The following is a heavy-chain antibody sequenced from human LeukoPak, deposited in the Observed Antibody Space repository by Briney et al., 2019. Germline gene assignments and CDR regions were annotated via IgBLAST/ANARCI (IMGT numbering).Heavy chain of an antibody. CDR1: GFTFGDYA. Sequence: GRSLRLSCAASGFTFGDYAMHWVRQAPGKGLEWVSGISWNSGSIGYADSVKGRFTISRDNAKNSLYLQMNSLRAEDTALYYCARAPMLICSGGSCYSGVFDYWGQGTLVTVSS. V-gene: IGHV3-9*01. D-gene: IGHD2-15*01. CDR2: ISWNSGSI. J-gene: IGHJ4*02. CDR3: ARAPMLICSGGSCYSGVFDY.